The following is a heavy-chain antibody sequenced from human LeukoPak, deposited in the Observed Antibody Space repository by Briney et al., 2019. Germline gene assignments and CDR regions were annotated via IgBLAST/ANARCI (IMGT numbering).Heavy chain of an antibody. CDR2: ISSSSSYI. D-gene: IGHD1-26*01. V-gene: IGHV3-21*01. CDR1: GFTFSSYS. J-gene: IGHJ4*02. Sequence: GGSLRLSCAASGFTFSSYSMNWVRQAPGKGLEWVSSISSSSSYIYYADSVKGRFTISRDNAKNSLYLQMNSLRAEDTAVYYCARDLSDVGETYSGSYYWGQGTLVTVSS. CDR3: ARDLSDVGETYSGSYY.